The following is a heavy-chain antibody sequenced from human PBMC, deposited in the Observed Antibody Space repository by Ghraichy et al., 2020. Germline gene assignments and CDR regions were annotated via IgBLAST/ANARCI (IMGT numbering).Heavy chain of an antibody. CDR3: SRVIKYYYGSGSYYNEAAFEQ. CDR1: GCSISSYY. CDR2: IYYSGST. Sequence: SETLSLTCTVSGCSISSYYLSWIRQPPGKGLEWIGYIYYSGSTNYNPSLKSRVTISVDTSKNQFSLKLSSVTAADTAVYYCSRVIKYYYGSGSYYNEAAFEQWGQGTLVTVSS. J-gene: IGHJ4*02. D-gene: IGHD3-10*01. V-gene: IGHV4-59*01.